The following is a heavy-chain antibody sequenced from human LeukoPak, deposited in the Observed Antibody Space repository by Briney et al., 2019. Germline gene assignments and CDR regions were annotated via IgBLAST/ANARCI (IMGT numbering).Heavy chain of an antibody. D-gene: IGHD6-6*01. Sequence: SETLSLTCTVSGGSISSYYWSWIRQPAGKGLEWIGRIYTSGSTNYNPSLKSRVTMSVDTSKNQFSLKLSSVTAADTAVYYCARGRGLEGEYSSSYSLAHYYFDYWGQGTLVTVSS. CDR2: IYTSGST. V-gene: IGHV4-4*07. CDR3: ARGRGLEGEYSSSYSLAHYYFDY. CDR1: GGSISSYY. J-gene: IGHJ4*02.